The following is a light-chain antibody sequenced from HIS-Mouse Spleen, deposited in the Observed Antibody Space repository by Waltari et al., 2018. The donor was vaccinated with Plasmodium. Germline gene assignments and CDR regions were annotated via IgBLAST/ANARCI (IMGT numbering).Light chain of an antibody. CDR1: SSAVGVYNY. V-gene: IGLV2-8*01. Sequence: QSALTPPPSASGSPGQSVTISCTGTSSAVGVYNYVSWYQQHPGKAPKRMFYVVSKRPSGVPDRFSGSKSGNTASLTVSGLQAEDEADYYCSSYAGSNNLVFGGGTKLTVL. CDR2: VVS. J-gene: IGLJ2*01. CDR3: SSYAGSNNLV.